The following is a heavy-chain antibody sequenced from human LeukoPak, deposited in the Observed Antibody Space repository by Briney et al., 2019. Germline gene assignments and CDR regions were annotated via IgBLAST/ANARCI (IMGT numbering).Heavy chain of an antibody. D-gene: IGHD4-17*01. CDR3: ARGVAGGGDSLSNY. V-gene: IGHV3-48*02. CDR2: ISSSGTTI. CDR1: GFTFSSYN. Sequence: GGSLRLSCAASGFTFSSYNMNWIRQAPGKGLEWVSYISSSGTTIYYADSVKGRFTISRDNAKNSLYLQMNSLTDEDTAVYYCARGVAGGGDSLSNYWGQGTLVTVSS. J-gene: IGHJ4*02.